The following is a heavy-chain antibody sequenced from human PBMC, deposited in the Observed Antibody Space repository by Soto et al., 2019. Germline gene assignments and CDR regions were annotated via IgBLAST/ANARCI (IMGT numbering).Heavy chain of an antibody. CDR2: IFSNDEK. CDR3: ARIRSFSGCSCYAPEAFYI. V-gene: IGHV2-26*01. J-gene: IGHJ3*02. Sequence: QVTLKESVPVLGKTTETLTLTCTVSGFSLSNARMGVSWIRQPPVKALEWLAHIFSNDEKSYSTSLKSRLTISKDNSKSQVVLTMTTMDPVDTATYYCARIRSFSGCSCYAPEAFYIWCKGTNVTVSA. D-gene: IGHD2-15*01. CDR1: GFSLSNARMG.